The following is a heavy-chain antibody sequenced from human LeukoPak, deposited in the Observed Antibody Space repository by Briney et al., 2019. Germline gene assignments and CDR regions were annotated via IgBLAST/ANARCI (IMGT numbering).Heavy chain of an antibody. V-gene: IGHV3-23*01. D-gene: IGHD6-13*01. CDR2: ISASGGAT. CDR3: VKKGNSWSPRFDP. Sequence: AGGSLRLSCAASGFTFSTYTMYWVRHPPGKGLEWVSIISASGGATFYADSVRGRFTISRDNSDNILYLQLNSLRAEDTALYHCVKKGNSWSPRFDPWGQGTLVTVSS. CDR1: GFTFSTYT. J-gene: IGHJ5*02.